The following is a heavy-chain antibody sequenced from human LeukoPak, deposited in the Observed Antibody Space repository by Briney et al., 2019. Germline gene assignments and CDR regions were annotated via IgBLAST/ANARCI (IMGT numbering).Heavy chain of an antibody. CDR2: ISYDGSIK. J-gene: IGHJ6*03. V-gene: IGHV3-30*03. CDR1: GFSFSSYG. D-gene: IGHD6-19*01. Sequence: GGSLRLSCAASGFSFSSYGIHWVRQAPGKGLEWVAIISYDGSIKYYADSVKGRFTISRDNSQNTLYLQMNSLRAEDTAVYYCARGRNSGWRVPPYMDVWGKGTTVTISS. CDR3: ARGRNSGWRVPPYMDV.